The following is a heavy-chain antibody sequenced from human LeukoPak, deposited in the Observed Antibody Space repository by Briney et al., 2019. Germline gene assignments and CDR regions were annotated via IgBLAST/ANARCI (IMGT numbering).Heavy chain of an antibody. CDR2: IYSGGST. Sequence: PGGSLRLSCAASGFTVSSNYMSWVRQAPGKGLEWVSVIYSGGSTYYADSVKGRFTISRDNSKNTLYLQMNSLRAEDTAVYYCARNPPLATYYDFWSGYQNYYYMDVWGKGTTVTVSS. D-gene: IGHD3-3*01. J-gene: IGHJ6*03. V-gene: IGHV3-53*01. CDR3: ARNPPLATYYDFWSGYQNYYYMDV. CDR1: GFTVSSNY.